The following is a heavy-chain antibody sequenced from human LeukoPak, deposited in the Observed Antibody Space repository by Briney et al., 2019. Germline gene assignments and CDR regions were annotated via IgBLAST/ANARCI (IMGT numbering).Heavy chain of an antibody. CDR2: IIQDGSEK. CDR1: GFTFSSYW. V-gene: IGHV3-7*01. CDR3: ARTKGGYSRSCYDY. Sequence: GGSLRPSCAASGFTFSSYWMSWVRQAPGKGLEWVANIIQDGSEKYYVDSVKGRFTISRDNAKNSLFLQMNSLRAEDTAVYYCARTKGGYSRSCYDYWGQGTLVTVSS. J-gene: IGHJ4*02. D-gene: IGHD6-13*01.